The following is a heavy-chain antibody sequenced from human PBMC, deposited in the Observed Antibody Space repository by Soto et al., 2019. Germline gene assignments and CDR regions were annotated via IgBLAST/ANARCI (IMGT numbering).Heavy chain of an antibody. Sequence: EVQLVESGGGLVQPGGSLRLSCAASGFTFNNYAMGWVRQAPGKGLEWVSAITDSGDDTYYIDSVKGRFTISRDNSKSTLYLQMNSLRAEDTAIYYCAKLRSSSWSPHYDFDYWGQGTLVTVSS. CDR3: AKLRSSSWSPHYDFDY. CDR2: ITDSGDDT. CDR1: GFTFNNYA. D-gene: IGHD2-2*01. J-gene: IGHJ4*02. V-gene: IGHV3-23*04.